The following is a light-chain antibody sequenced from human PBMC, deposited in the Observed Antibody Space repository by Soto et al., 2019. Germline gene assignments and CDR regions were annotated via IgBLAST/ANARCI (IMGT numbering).Light chain of an antibody. CDR2: GAS. CDR1: QIVSSSY. J-gene: IGKJ5*01. V-gene: IGKV3-20*01. CDR3: QQYGISPIT. Sequence: EIVLTQAPGTLSLSPGERATLSCRATQIVSSSYLAWYQQKPGQAPRRLIYGASSRATGIPDRFSGSGSGTDFTLRISRLEPEDFAVYYCQQYGISPITFGQGTRLEIK.